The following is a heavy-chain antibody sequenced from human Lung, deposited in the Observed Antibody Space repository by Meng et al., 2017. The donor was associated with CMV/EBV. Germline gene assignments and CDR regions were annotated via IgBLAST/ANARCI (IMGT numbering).Heavy chain of an antibody. V-gene: IGHV3-7*04. J-gene: IGHJ4*02. CDR2: IKQDGSEK. D-gene: IGHD3-22*01. CDR3: ARGYYYDSKVEHY. Sequence: GGSXRLXXAASGFTFSSYWMSWVRQAPGKGLEWVANIKQDGSEKYYVDSVKGRFTISRDNAKNSLYLQMNSLRAEDTAVYYCARGYYYDSKVEHYWGQGTLVXVSS. CDR1: GFTFSSYW.